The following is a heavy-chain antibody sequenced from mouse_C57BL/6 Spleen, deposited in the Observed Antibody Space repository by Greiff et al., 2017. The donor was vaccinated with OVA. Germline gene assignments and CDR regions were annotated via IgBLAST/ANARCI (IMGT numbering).Heavy chain of an antibody. V-gene: IGHV7-3*01. CDR1: GFTFTDYY. D-gene: IGHD1-1*01. CDR3: ARSPSGYGSSWYFDV. Sequence: EVKVEESGGGLVQPGGSLSLSCAASGFTFTDYYMSWVRQPPGKALEWLGFIRNKANGYTTEYSASVKGRFTISRDNSQSILYLQMNALRAEDSATYYCARSPSGYGSSWYFDVWGTGTTVTVSS. CDR2: IRNKANGYTT. J-gene: IGHJ1*03.